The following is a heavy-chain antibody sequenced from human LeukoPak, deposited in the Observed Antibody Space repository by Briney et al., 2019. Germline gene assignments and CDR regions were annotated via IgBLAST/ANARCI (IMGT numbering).Heavy chain of an antibody. Sequence: SGTLSLTCAVSGGSISSYYWSWIRQPPGKGLEWIGYIYYSGSTNYNPSLKSRVTISVDTSKNQFSLKLSSVTAADTAVYYCARATMVRGVPLSVYYYGMDVWGQGTTVTVSS. CDR2: IYYSGST. J-gene: IGHJ6*02. CDR3: ARATMVRGVPLSVYYYGMDV. V-gene: IGHV4-59*01. CDR1: GGSISSYY. D-gene: IGHD3-10*01.